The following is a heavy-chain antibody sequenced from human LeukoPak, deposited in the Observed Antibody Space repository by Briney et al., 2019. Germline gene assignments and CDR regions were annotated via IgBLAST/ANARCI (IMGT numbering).Heavy chain of an antibody. J-gene: IGHJ4*02. D-gene: IGHD3-9*01. Sequence: GGSLRLSCAAFGFTFDSYSMTWVRQAPGKGLEWISSITTRSDYTYYTDSVEGRFTISRDDAKNSLFLQMNSLRVEDTAIYYCAGGTGWLIDSWGQGTLVTVSS. CDR1: GFTFDSYS. CDR2: ITTRSDYT. V-gene: IGHV3-21*01. CDR3: AGGTGWLIDS.